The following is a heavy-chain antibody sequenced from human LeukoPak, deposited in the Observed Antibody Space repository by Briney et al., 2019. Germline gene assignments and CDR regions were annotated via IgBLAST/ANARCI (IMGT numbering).Heavy chain of an antibody. Sequence: SETLSLTCTVSGGSMSNYYWTWIRQPPGQGLEWIGYTYNSGRTNYNPSLKSRVTISADTSKNQFSLKLDSVAAADTANYYCARRRRIGAAGGDGMDVWGQGTTVTVSS. J-gene: IGHJ6*02. CDR2: TYNSGRT. V-gene: IGHV4-4*09. CDR1: GGSMSNYY. CDR3: ARRRRIGAAGGDGMDV. D-gene: IGHD6-13*01.